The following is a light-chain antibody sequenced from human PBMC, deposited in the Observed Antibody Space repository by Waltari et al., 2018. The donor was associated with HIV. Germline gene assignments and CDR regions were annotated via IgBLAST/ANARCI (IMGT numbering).Light chain of an antibody. Sequence: SYELTQPSSVSVSPGQTARITCSGDVLAKNYDRWFQQKPGQAPVLVIYKDSERPSGIPERFSGSSSGTTVTLTISGAQVEDEAHYYCYSAADNDLRVFGGGTKLTVL. V-gene: IGLV3-27*01. CDR2: KDS. J-gene: IGLJ3*02. CDR3: YSAADNDLRV. CDR1: VLAKNY.